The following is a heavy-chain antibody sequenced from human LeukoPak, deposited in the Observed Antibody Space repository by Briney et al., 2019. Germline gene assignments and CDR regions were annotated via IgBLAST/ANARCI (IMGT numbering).Heavy chain of an antibody. CDR2: ISSSSSTI. Sequence: GGSLRLSCAASGFTFSSYSMNWVRQAPGKGLEWVSYISSSSSTIYYADSVKGRFTISRDNAKNSLYLQMNSLRAEDTAVYYCASAHYHDSSGTFDYWGQGTLVTVSS. D-gene: IGHD3-22*01. J-gene: IGHJ4*02. V-gene: IGHV3-48*04. CDR3: ASAHYHDSSGTFDY. CDR1: GFTFSSYS.